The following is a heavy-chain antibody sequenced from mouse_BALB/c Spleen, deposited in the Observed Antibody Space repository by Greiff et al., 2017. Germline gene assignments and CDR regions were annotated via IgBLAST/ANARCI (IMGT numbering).Heavy chain of an antibody. V-gene: IGHV5-17*02. CDR2: ISSGSSTI. D-gene: IGHD2-14*01. J-gene: IGHJ4*01. Sequence: EVKLVESGGGLVQPGGSRKLSCAASGFTFSSFGMHWVRQAPEKGLEWVAYISSGSSTIYYADTVKGRFTISRDNPKNTLFLQMTSLRSEDTAMYYCAREGDRYDGYAMDYWGQGTSVTVSS. CDR3: AREGDRYDGYAMDY. CDR1: GFTFSSFG.